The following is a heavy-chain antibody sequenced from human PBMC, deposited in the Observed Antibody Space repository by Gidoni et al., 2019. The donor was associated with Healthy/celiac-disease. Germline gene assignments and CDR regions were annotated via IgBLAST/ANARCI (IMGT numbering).Heavy chain of an antibody. CDR3: ARDHYDSSGYFHAFDI. J-gene: IGHJ3*02. D-gene: IGHD3-22*01. CDR1: GFTFSSYG. CDR2: VKSDGSST. V-gene: IGHV3-74*01. Sequence: EVQLVESGGGLVQPGGSLRLSCAASGFTFSSYGMHWVRQAPGKGLVWVSRVKSDGSSTSYADSVKGRFTISRDNAKNTLYLQMNSLRAEDTAVYYCARDHYDSSGYFHAFDIWGQGTMVTVSS.